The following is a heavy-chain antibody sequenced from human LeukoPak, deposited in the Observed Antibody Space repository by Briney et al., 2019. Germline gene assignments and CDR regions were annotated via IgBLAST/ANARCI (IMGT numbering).Heavy chain of an antibody. CDR1: GGTFSSYG. CDR2: IIPMFGTA. V-gene: IGHV1-69*13. CDR3: ASAPIVVVAAAKSHWFDP. J-gene: IGHJ5*02. D-gene: IGHD2-2*01. Sequence: GASVKVSCKASGGTFSSYGISWVRQAPGQGLEWMGGIIPMFGTANYAQKFQGRVTITADDSTSTAYMELSSLRSEDTAVYYCASAPIVVVAAAKSHWFDPCGQGTLVTVSS.